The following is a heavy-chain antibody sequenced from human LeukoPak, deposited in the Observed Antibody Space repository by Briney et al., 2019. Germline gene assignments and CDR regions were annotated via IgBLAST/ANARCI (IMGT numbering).Heavy chain of an antibody. CDR3: ARGRMGLLWFGELLPYYFDY. D-gene: IGHD3-10*01. CDR2: IKQDGREK. CDR1: GFIFSSYW. J-gene: IGHJ4*02. Sequence: PGGSRRLSCAASGFIFSSYWMSWVRQAPGRGLGWVANIKQDGREKYYVDSVKGRFTISRDNAKSSLYLQMNSLRAEDTAVYYCARGRMGLLWFGELLPYYFDYWGQGTLVTVSS. V-gene: IGHV3-7*03.